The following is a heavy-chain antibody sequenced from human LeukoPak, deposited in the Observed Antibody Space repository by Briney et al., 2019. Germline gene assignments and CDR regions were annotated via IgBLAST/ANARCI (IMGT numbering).Heavy chain of an antibody. J-gene: IGHJ5*02. CDR3: ARAYYDFWSGYQTNWFDP. V-gene: IGHV1-3*01. CDR2: INAGNGNT. Sequence: ASVKVSCKASGYTFTSYAMHWVRQAPGQRLEWMGWINAGNGNTKYSQKFQGRVTITRDTSASTAYMKLSSLRSEDTAVYYCARAYYDFWSGYQTNWFDPWGQGTLVTVSS. D-gene: IGHD3-3*01. CDR1: GYTFTSYA.